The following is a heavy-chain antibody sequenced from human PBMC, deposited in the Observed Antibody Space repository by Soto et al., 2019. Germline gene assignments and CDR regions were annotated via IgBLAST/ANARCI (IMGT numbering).Heavy chain of an antibody. V-gene: IGHV3-48*03. CDR1: GFPFSTYE. D-gene: IGHD2-8*01. J-gene: IGHJ4*02. CDR3: VRERFFYAMTGHED. CDR2: ITTSGSDM. Sequence: TGGSLRLSCAGSGFPFSTYEMNWVRQAPGKGLEWIAHITTSGSDMNYADSVKGRFTISRDNSKSSVFLQMNSLRVEDTAIYYCVRERFFYAMTGHEDWGQGTPVTLSS.